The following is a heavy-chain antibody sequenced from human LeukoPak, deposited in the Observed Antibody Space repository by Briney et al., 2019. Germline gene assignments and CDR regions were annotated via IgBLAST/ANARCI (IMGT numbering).Heavy chain of an antibody. D-gene: IGHD2-21*02. CDR3: SSRRILLTAIPDY. V-gene: IGHV3-64D*06. Sequence: GGSLRLSCSASGFTFSKYAIHWVRQAPGKGLEYVSAISSSGNSTYYADSVKGRFTISRDNSKNTVSFQMSSLRAEDTAVYYCSSRRILLTAIPDYWGQGTLVTVSS. J-gene: IGHJ4*02. CDR1: GFTFSKYA. CDR2: ISSSGNST.